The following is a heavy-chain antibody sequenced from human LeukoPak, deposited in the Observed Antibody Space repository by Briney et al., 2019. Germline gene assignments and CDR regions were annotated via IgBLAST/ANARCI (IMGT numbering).Heavy chain of an antibody. D-gene: IGHD3-10*01. V-gene: IGHV3-23*01. CDR1: GFTFSSYA. J-gene: IGHJ4*02. Sequence: GGSLRLSCAASGFTFSSYAMSWVRQAPGQGLEWVSAISGSGGSTYYADSVKGRFTISRDNSKNTLYLQVNSLRAEDTAVYYCAKDGPYYGSGSLDYWGQGTLVTVSS. CDR2: ISGSGGST. CDR3: AKDGPYYGSGSLDY.